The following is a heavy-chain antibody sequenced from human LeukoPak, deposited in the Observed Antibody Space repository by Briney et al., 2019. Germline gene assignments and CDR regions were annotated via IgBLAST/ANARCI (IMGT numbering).Heavy chain of an antibody. V-gene: IGHV3-30*18. CDR2: ISYDGSNK. J-gene: IGHJ1*01. D-gene: IGHD6-19*01. CDR3: AKDAQQWLFSYFQH. Sequence: GGSLRLSCAASGFTFSSYGMHWVRQAPGKWLEWVAAISYDGSNKYYADSVKGRFTISRDNSKNTLYLQMNSLRAEDTAVYYCAKDAQQWLFSYFQHWGQGTLVTVSS. CDR1: GFTFSSYG.